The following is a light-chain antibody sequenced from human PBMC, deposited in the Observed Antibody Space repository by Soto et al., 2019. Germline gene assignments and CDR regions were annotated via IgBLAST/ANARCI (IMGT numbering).Light chain of an antibody. CDR3: QQSYTTPLP. CDR2: TTS. CDR1: QSISSY. Sequence: IPMNQSLSSLSAYVEDRVTITCRASQSISSYLNWFQQKPGKAPNLLIFTTSSLQSGVPSRFSGSGSGTDFTLTISSLQPEDFATYYCQQSYTTPLPFGGVTIV. J-gene: IGKJ4*01. V-gene: IGKV1-39*01.